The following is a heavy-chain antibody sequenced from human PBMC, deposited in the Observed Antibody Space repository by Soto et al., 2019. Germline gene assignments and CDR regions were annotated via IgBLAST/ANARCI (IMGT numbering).Heavy chain of an antibody. D-gene: IGHD3-3*01. CDR1: VFTCSDYY. Sequence: GGPLRLSCSAFVFTCSDYYMSWIRQAPGKGLEWVSYISSSGSTIYYADSVKGRFTISRDNAKNSLYLQMNSLRAEDTAVYYCARSGVSIFVWFDPWGQGTLVTVSS. CDR2: ISSSGSTI. CDR3: ARSGVSIFVWFDP. V-gene: IGHV3-11*01. J-gene: IGHJ5*02.